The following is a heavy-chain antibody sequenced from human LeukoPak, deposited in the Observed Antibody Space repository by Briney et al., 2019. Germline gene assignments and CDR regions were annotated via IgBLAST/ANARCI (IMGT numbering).Heavy chain of an antibody. CDR3: ARDVAAIAGGCMDV. Sequence: GGSLGLSCAASGFTFSSYSMNWVRQAPGKGLEWVSSISDSGSSIFYADSVKGRFTISRDNAKNSLYLQMNSLRAEDTAVYYCARDVAAIAGGCMDVWGKGTTVTVSS. D-gene: IGHD2-15*01. V-gene: IGHV3-21*01. CDR2: ISDSGSSI. J-gene: IGHJ6*03. CDR1: GFTFSSYS.